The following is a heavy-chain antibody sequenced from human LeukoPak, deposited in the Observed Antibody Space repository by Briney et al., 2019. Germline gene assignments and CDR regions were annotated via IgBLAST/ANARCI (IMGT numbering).Heavy chain of an antibody. CDR1: GFTFSSYG. D-gene: IGHD6-13*01. CDR2: ISNDGNDK. Sequence: PGGSLRLSCAASGFTFSSYGMHWVRQAPGKGLEWVAVISNDGNDKHNADSVKGRFTISRDNPKNTLYLQMNSLRAEDTAMYYCARDLTIAAANYYFDNWGQGTLVTVSS. J-gene: IGHJ4*02. CDR3: ARDLTIAAANYYFDN. V-gene: IGHV3-30*19.